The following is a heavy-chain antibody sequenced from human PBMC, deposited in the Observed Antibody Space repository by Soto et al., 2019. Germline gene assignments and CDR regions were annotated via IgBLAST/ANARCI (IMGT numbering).Heavy chain of an antibody. V-gene: IGHV3-23*01. CDR1: GFNFISYA. CDR3: AKGGYCSASICYPGFDY. J-gene: IGHJ4*02. CDR2: ISASGSST. D-gene: IGHD2-15*01. Sequence: EVQLLESGGGLVQPGGSLRLSCAASGFNFISYAMNWVRQAPGKGLECVSDISASGSSTYYADSVKGRFTISRDNSKNTIYLQMNSLSAEDTAVYYCAKGGYCSASICYPGFDYCGQGTLVTVSS.